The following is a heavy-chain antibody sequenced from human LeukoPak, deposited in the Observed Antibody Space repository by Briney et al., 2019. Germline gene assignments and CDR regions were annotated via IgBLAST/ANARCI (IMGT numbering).Heavy chain of an antibody. V-gene: IGHV4-39*01. Sequence: SETLSLTCTVSGDSISSSDYYWGWIRQPPGKWLEWIGSIFYSGNTYYNPSLKSRVTTSVDTSKNQFSLKLSSVTAADTAVYYCARTARVTAAGLFDYWGQGTLVTVSS. CDR2: IFYSGNT. J-gene: IGHJ4*02. D-gene: IGHD6-13*01. CDR1: GDSISSSDYY. CDR3: ARTARVTAAGLFDY.